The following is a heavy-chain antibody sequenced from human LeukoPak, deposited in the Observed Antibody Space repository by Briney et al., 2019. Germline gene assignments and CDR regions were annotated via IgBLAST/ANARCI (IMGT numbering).Heavy chain of an antibody. D-gene: IGHD1-26*01. CDR1: TGSITSGDYY. V-gene: IGHV4-30-4*01. J-gene: IGHJ5*02. CDR3: AREDDSGDITNDWFDL. Sequence: PSQTLSLTCSVSTGSITSGDYYWSWIRQPPGKGLEWIGYIYYSGSTYYNPSLKSRVTISLDMSKNQFSLYLSSVTPEDTAVYYCAREDDSGDITNDWFDLWGQGTLVTVSS. CDR2: IYYSGST.